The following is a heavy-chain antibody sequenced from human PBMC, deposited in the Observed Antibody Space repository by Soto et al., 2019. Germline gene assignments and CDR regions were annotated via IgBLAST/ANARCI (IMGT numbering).Heavy chain of an antibody. V-gene: IGHV6-1*01. Sequence: SQTLSLTCDMSGCTVSSNIAAWNCIRQSPSRGLEWLGRTYYRSKWYNDYAVSVKSRITINPDTSKNQFSLQLNSVTPEDTAVYYCARDWGITGTPGDAFDIWGQGTMVTVSS. CDR2: TYYRSKWYN. J-gene: IGHJ3*02. CDR3: ARDWGITGTPGDAFDI. CDR1: GCTVSSNIAA. D-gene: IGHD1-20*01.